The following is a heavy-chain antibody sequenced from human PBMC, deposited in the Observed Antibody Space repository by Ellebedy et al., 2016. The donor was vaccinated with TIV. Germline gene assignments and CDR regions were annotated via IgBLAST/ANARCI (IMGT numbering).Heavy chain of an antibody. V-gene: IGHV3-48*03. Sequence: GESLKISCAASGFTFSSYEMNWVRQAPETGLDWISYISSSGNPKFYADSVKGRFTISRDNANNSLYLQMNSLRADDTAVYYCARAFGYCSSTACQDLDYWGQGTLVTVSS. CDR3: ARAFGYCSSTACQDLDY. D-gene: IGHD2-2*03. CDR2: ISSSGNPK. J-gene: IGHJ4*02. CDR1: GFTFSSYE.